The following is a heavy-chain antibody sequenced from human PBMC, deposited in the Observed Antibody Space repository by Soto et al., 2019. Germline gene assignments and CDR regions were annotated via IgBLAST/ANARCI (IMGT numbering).Heavy chain of an antibody. CDR3: ASANSGYYANWLDP. V-gene: IGHV4-30-4*01. J-gene: IGHJ5*02. D-gene: IGHD3-22*01. CDR2: IYYSGST. Sequence: SETLSLTCTVSGGSISSGDYYWSWIRQPPGKGLEWIGYIYYSGSTYYNPSLKSRVTVSVDTSKNQFSLKLSSVTAADTAVYYCASANSGYYANWLDPWGQGTLVTVSS. CDR1: GGSISSGDYY.